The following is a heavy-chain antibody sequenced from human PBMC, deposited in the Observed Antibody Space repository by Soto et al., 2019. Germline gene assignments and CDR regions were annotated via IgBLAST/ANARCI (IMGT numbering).Heavy chain of an antibody. CDR1: GGSISSYY. Sequence: PSETLSLTCTVSGGSISSYYWSWIRQPPGKGLEWIGYIYYSGSTNYDPSLKSRVTISVDTSKNQFSLKLSSVTAADTAVYYCARNNYWVDGEGVSYYYYYRDVWGKGTTVTVSS. V-gene: IGHV4-59*08. CDR3: ARNNYWVDGEGVSYYYYYRDV. D-gene: IGHD4-17*01. J-gene: IGHJ6*03. CDR2: IYYSGST.